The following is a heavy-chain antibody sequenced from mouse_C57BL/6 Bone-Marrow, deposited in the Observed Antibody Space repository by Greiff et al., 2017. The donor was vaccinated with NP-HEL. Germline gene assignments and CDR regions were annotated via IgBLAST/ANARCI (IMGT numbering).Heavy chain of an antibody. CDR3: ARMELRTEYFDV. Sequence: EVQLQQSGPELVKPGASVKMSCKASGYTFTDYNMHWVKQIHGKSLEWIGYINPNNGGTSYNQKFKGKATLTVNKSSSTAYMELRSLTSEDSAVYYCARMELRTEYFDVWGTGTTVTVSS. V-gene: IGHV1-22*01. CDR2: INPNNGGT. CDR1: GYTFTDYN. J-gene: IGHJ1*03. D-gene: IGHD1-1*01.